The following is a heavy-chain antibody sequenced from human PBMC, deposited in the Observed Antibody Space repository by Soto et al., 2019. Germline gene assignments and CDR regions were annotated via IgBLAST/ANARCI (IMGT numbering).Heavy chain of an antibody. J-gene: IGHJ4*02. CDR1: RYTFSSYD. V-gene: IGHV1-8*01. Sequence: ASVKVSCKASRYTFSSYDINWVRQATGQGLEWMGWMNPNSGNTGYAQKFQGRVTMTRNTSVDTAYMELSSLRSEDTAVYYCARGPHEILIYGYPPTHYYFEFWGLGNLVTVSS. D-gene: IGHD5-18*01. CDR2: MNPNSGNT. CDR3: ARGPHEILIYGYPPTHYYFEF.